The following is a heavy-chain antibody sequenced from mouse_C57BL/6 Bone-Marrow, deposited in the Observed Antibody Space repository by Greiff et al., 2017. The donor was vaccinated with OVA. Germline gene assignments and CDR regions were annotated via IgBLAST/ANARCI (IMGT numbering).Heavy chain of an antibody. D-gene: IGHD1-1*01. J-gene: IGHJ4*01. CDR3: ARPAAFITTVVNYAMDY. CDR2: ISGGGGNT. V-gene: IGHV5-9*01. CDR1: GFTFSSYT. Sequence: EVKLMESGGGLVKPGGSLKLSCAASGFTFSSYTMSWVRQTPEKRLEWVATISGGGGNTYYPDSVQGRFTISRDNAKNTLYLQMSSLRSEDTALYYCARPAAFITTVVNYAMDYWGQGTSVTVSS.